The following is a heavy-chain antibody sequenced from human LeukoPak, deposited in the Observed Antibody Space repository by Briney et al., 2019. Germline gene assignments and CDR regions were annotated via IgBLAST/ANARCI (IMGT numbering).Heavy chain of an antibody. J-gene: IGHJ4*02. V-gene: IGHV1-2*02. CDR3: ASAFMCGYSYGLMGFDY. D-gene: IGHD5-18*01. Sequence: ASVKVSCRACGYTFTCYYMHWVRPAPGQGLEWMGWINPNSGGTNYAQKFQGRLTMPRETPIRTAHMAVSRQTSDDTPVRICASAFMCGYSYGLMGFDYWGQGTLVTVSS. CDR2: INPNSGGT. CDR1: GYTFTCYY.